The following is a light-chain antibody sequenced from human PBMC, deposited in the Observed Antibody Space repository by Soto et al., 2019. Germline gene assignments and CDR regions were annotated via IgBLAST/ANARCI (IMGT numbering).Light chain of an antibody. CDR2: EVN. J-gene: IGLJ3*02. V-gene: IGLV2-8*01. CDR3: YSYAGSFTWV. Sequence: QSALTQPPSASGSPGQSVAISCTGTSSDVGGYNYVSWYQQHPGKAPKLMIYEVNKRPSGVPDRFSGSKSGNTASLTISGLQADDEGDYYCYSYAGSFTWVFGGGTKVTVL. CDR1: SSDVGGYNY.